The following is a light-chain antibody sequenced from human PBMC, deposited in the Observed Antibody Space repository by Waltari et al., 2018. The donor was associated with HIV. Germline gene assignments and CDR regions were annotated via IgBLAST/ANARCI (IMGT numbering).Light chain of an antibody. J-gene: IGLJ2*01. CDR2: RDD. CDR3: AVCDDNLYVV. Sequence: QSIVTQPPSVSGTPGQRVTISCSGSSSNIGFNYVYWYQQFPGMAPKLLIYRDDPRPSGVPDRFSGSKSGTSASLAISGLRSDDEAEYYCAVCDDNLYVVFGGGTKLAVL. V-gene: IGLV1-47*01. CDR1: SSNIGFNY.